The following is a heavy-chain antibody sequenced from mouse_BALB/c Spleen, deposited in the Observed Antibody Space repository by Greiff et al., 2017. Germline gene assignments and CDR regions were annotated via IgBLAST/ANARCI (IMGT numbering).Heavy chain of an antibody. CDR3: AREAYYRYDGTMDY. J-gene: IGHJ4*01. CDR1: GYSITSGYY. V-gene: IGHV3-6*02. D-gene: IGHD2-14*01. CDR2: ISYDGSN. Sequence: DVQLQESGPGLVKPSQSLSLTCSVTGYSITSGYYWNWIRQFPGNKLEWMGYISYDGSNNYNPSLKNRISITRDTSKNQFFLKLNSVTTEDTATYYCAREAYYRYDGTMDYWGQGTSVTVSS.